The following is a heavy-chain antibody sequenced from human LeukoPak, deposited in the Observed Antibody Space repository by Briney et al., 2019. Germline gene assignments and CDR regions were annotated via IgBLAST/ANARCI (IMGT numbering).Heavy chain of an antibody. Sequence: AAVTVSCKASGYTFTTYYMHWVRLAPAQGLEWIGIFNPSDGSTTYAQRFQGRVTMTRDTSTSTVYMELSSLRSEDTAVYYCARHQGAGDYPFDDWGQGTLVTV. J-gene: IGHJ4*02. D-gene: IGHD3-16*01. CDR3: ARHQGAGDYPFDD. V-gene: IGHV1-46*01. CDR1: GYTFTTYY. CDR2: FNPSDGST.